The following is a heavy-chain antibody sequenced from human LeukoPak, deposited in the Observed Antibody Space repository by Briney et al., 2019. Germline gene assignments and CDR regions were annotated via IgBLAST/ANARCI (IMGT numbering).Heavy chain of an antibody. D-gene: IGHD1-26*01. CDR3: ARDGGVGATWEGFDY. CDR2: IKQDGSKK. CDR1: GFPFSSYW. Sequence: GGSLRLSCVASGFPFSSYWMTWVRQAPGKGLEWVANIKQDGSKKSYVDSVKGRFTISRDNAKYSLYLQMNSLRAEDTAVYYCARDGGVGATWEGFDYWGQGILVTVSS. J-gene: IGHJ4*02. V-gene: IGHV3-7*01.